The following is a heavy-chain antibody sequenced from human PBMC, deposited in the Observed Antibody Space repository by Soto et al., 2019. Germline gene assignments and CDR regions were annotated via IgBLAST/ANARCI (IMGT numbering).Heavy chain of an antibody. J-gene: IGHJ3*02. CDR2: ISSSSSTI. D-gene: IGHD3-10*01. Sequence: GGSLRLSCAASGFTFSSYSMNWVRQAPGKGLEWVSYISSSSSTIYYADSVKGRFTISRDNAKNSLYLQMNSLRAEDTAVYYCARGRGAFDIWGQGTMVPVSS. V-gene: IGHV3-48*04. CDR1: GFTFSSYS. CDR3: ARGRGAFDI.